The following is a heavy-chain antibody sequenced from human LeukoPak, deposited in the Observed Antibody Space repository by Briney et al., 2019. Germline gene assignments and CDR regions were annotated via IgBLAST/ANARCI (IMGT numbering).Heavy chain of an antibody. CDR1: GLTFSSYA. D-gene: IGHD3-22*01. J-gene: IGHJ3*02. CDR3: AKDPQSYYDSSGYSI. CDR2: ISGSGGST. Sequence: GGSLRLSCAASGLTFSSYAMSWVRQAPGKGLEWVSAISGSGGSTYYADSVKGRFTISRDNSKNTLYLQMNSLRAEDTAVYYCAKDPQSYYDSSGYSIWGQGTMVTVSS. V-gene: IGHV3-23*01.